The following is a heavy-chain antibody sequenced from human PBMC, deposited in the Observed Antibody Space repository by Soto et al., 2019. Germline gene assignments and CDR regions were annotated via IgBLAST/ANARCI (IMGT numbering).Heavy chain of an antibody. V-gene: IGHV1-18*01. CDR2: VGTANDNT. CDR3: ARELNTDSSAYYSFAY. Sequence: QVQMVQSGPEVKMPGASVKVSYKTSGYTFTAYGLAWLRQAPGQRPEWMGWVGTANDNTNYAEKFQGRVTMTTDTSTDTTDMELRSLRSDDTAVYYCARELNTDSSAYYSFAYWGQGTLVTVSS. CDR1: GYTFTAYG. J-gene: IGHJ4*02. D-gene: IGHD3-22*01.